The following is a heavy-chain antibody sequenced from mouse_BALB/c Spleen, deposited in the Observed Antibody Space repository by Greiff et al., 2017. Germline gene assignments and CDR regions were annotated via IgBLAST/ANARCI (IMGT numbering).Heavy chain of an antibody. CDR1: GYTFTSYW. D-gene: IGHD6-1*01. Sequence: QVQLQQPGAELVKPGASVKLSCKASGYTFTSYWMHWVKQRPGQGLEWIGEINPSNGRTNYNEKFKSKATLTVDKSSSTAYMQLSSLTSEDSAVYYCARGEDLYYFDYWGQGTTLTVSS. V-gene: IGHV1S81*02. CDR2: INPSNGRT. J-gene: IGHJ2*01. CDR3: ARGEDLYYFDY.